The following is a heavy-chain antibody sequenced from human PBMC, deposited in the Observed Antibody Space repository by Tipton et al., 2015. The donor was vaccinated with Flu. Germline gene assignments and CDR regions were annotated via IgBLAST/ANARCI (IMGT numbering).Heavy chain of an antibody. CDR3: TSEGSL. V-gene: IGHV5-51*03. CDR1: GYSFSSHW. CDR2: IYPGDSDT. Sequence: QLVQSGADLKKPGESLRISWKVSGYSFSSHWIGWVRQKPGKGLDWVGLIYPGDSDTVYSPSFQGQVTISVDKSIDTAYLQWDSLKASDTAMYYCTSEGSLWGQGTLVTVSS. J-gene: IGHJ4*02.